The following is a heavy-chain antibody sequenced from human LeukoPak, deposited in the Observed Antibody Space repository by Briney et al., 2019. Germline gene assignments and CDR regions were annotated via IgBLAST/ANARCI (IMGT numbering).Heavy chain of an antibody. D-gene: IGHD3-10*01. CDR3: ARAWFGELAFDY. Sequence: GGSLRLSCAASGFTVSSNYMSWVRQAPGKGLEWVSVIYSGGSTYYADSVKGRFTISRDNSKNTLYLQMNSLSAEDTAVYYCARAWFGELAFDYWGQGTLVTVSS. J-gene: IGHJ4*02. CDR1: GFTVSSNY. V-gene: IGHV3-53*05. CDR2: IYSGGST.